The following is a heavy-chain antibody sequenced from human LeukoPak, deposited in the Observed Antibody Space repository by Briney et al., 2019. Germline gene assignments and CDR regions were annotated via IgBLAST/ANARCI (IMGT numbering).Heavy chain of an antibody. J-gene: IGHJ3*02. CDR3: ARHTRPGCSGYENAFDI. V-gene: IGHV4-59*08. Sequence: ADTLSLTCTVSGGSMRGYYGTWIRQPPGKGLEYIGYISYSVTTHYNPSLKSRVTISGDTSHNKFSLTLNYVTAADTAVYYCARHTRPGCSGYENAFDIWGRGNLVTAS. CDR2: ISYSVTT. D-gene: IGHD5-12*01. CDR1: GGSMRGYY.